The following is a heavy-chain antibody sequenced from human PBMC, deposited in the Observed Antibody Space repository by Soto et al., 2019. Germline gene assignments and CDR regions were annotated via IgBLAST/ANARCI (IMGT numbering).Heavy chain of an antibody. D-gene: IGHD3-3*01. Sequence: SETLSLTCTVSGGSISSSSYYWGWIRQPPGKGLEWIGSIYYSGSTYYNPSLKSRVTISVDTSKNQFSLKLSSVTAADTAVYYCARQTYDFWSGYFIYYYYGMDVWGQGTTVTVSS. CDR1: GGSISSSSYY. CDR2: IYYSGST. CDR3: ARQTYDFWSGYFIYYYYGMDV. J-gene: IGHJ6*02. V-gene: IGHV4-39*01.